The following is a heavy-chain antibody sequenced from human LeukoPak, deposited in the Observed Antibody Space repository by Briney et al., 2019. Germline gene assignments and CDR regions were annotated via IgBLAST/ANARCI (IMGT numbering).Heavy chain of an antibody. CDR2: ISYSGGST. CDR3: AKGHRSSGGCYYDY. J-gene: IGHJ4*02. Sequence: GGSLRLSCVASGFTFSSYAMSWVRQAPGKGLEWVSVISYSGGSTNYADSVKGRFTISRDNSKNTLYLQMNSLRAEDTAVYYCAKGHRSSGGCYYDYWGQGTLVTVSS. CDR1: GFTFSSYA. V-gene: IGHV3-23*01. D-gene: IGHD2-15*01.